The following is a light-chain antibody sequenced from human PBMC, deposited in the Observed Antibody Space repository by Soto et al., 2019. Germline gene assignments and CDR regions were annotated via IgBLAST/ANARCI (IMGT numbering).Light chain of an antibody. CDR2: DVS. Sequence: QSALTQPASVSRSPGHSITISCTGTSSDVGGYNYVSWYQQHPGKAPKLMIYDVSNRPSGVSDRFSGSKSGNTASLTISGLQAEDEADYYCSSYTSSSTRVFGTGTKVTVL. CDR1: SSDVGGYNY. CDR3: SSYTSSSTRV. J-gene: IGLJ1*01. V-gene: IGLV2-14*01.